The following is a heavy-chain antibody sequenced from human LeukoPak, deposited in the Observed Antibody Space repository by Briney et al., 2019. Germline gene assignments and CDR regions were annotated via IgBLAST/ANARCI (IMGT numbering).Heavy chain of an antibody. CDR1: GGSISSSSYY. J-gene: IGHJ6*03. D-gene: IGHD4-23*01. V-gene: IGHV4-39*07. CDR3: ARGACLTTVVTRGNYIDG. Sequence: SETLSLTCTVSGGSISSSSYYWGWIRHPRGKGLEWIGCIYYSGSTYYNPSRKSRVTIPMNTSKKQFFLKLRYLTAAGPAVLYRARGACLTTVVTRGNYIDGWGKGSTATLSS. CDR2: IYYSGST.